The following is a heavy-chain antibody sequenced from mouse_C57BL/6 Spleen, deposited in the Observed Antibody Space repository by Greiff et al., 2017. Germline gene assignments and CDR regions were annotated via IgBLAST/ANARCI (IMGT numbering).Heavy chain of an antibody. CDR3: SRWGGYYFDY. Sequence: VQLQQSGAELVRPGASVTLSCKASGYTFTDYEMHWVKQTPVHGLEWIGAIDPETGGTAYNQKFKGKAILTADNSDSTAYMELRSLTSEDSAVYYCSRWGGYYFDYWGQGTTLTVSS. CDR1: GYTFTDYE. J-gene: IGHJ2*01. CDR2: IDPETGGT. V-gene: IGHV1-15*01.